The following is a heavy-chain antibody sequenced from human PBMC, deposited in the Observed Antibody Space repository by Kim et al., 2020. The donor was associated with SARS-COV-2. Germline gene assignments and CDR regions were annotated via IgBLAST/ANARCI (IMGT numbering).Heavy chain of an antibody. CDR3: ARVVVAATREWGNWFDP. Sequence: SETLSLTCTVSGGSVSSGSYYWSWIRQPPGKGLEWIGYIYYSGSTNYNPSLKSRVTISVDTSKNQFSLKLSSVTAADTAVYYCARVVVAATREWGNWFDPWGQGTLVTVSS. CDR1: GGSVSSGSYY. J-gene: IGHJ5*02. CDR2: IYYSGST. D-gene: IGHD2-15*01. V-gene: IGHV4-61*01.